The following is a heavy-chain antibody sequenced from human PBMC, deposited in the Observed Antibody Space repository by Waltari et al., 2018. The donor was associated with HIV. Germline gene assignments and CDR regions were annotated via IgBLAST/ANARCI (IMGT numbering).Heavy chain of an antibody. V-gene: IGHV3-66*03. Sequence: EVRLVESGGGLIQPGGSLRLSCAASGFTVSIYYMNWVRQAPGKGLGCVSVLYSGGSTDYADSVKGRVTISRDNSMNTLYLQMNSLSAEDTAVYYCARGATLGWHFDNWGQGTQVTVSS. CDR2: LYSGGST. J-gene: IGHJ4*02. CDR3: ARGATLGWHFDN. CDR1: GFTVSIYY. D-gene: IGHD1-26*01.